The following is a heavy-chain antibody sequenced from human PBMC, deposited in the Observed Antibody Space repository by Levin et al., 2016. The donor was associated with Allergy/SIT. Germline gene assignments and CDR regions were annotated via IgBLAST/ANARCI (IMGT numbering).Heavy chain of an antibody. V-gene: IGHV5-51*01. J-gene: IGHJ4*02. Sequence: GESLKISCKGSGYSFTNYWIGWVRQMPGKGLEWMGIIYPGDSDTRYSPSFQGQVTISADKSISTAYLQWSSLKASDTAMYYCARHITCDGGVCGQDRATDASTYRRLDCWGQGTLVTVSS. CDR3: ARHITCDGGVCGQDRATDASTYRRLDC. D-gene: IGHD2-2*01. CDR1: GYSFTNYW. CDR2: IYPGDSDT.